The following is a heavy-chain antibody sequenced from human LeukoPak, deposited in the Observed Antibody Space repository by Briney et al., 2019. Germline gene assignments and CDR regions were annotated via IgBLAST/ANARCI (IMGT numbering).Heavy chain of an antibody. CDR3: ARGGSIVGATVIFDY. CDR1: GYTFTSYY. D-gene: IGHD1-26*01. V-gene: IGHV1-46*01. J-gene: IGHJ4*02. CDR2: INPSGGST. Sequence: ASVKVPCKASGYTFTSYYMHWVRRAPGQGLEWMGIINPSGGSTSYAQKFQGRVTMTRDTSTSTVYMELSSLRSEDTAVYYCARGGSIVGATVIFDYWGQGTLVTVSS.